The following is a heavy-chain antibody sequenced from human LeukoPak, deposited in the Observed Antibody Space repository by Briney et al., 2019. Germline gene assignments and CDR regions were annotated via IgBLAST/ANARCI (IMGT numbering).Heavy chain of an antibody. J-gene: IGHJ4*02. Sequence: GGSLRLSCVASGFTFSTYSMNWVRQAPGKGLEWVSYISSSSSTIYYADSVKGRFTISRDYAKNSLYLQMNSLRAEDTAVYYCARGSNTIFGAYWGQGTLVTVSS. CDR2: ISSSSSTI. CDR3: ARGSNTIFGAY. D-gene: IGHD3-3*01. CDR1: GFTFSTYS. V-gene: IGHV3-48*04.